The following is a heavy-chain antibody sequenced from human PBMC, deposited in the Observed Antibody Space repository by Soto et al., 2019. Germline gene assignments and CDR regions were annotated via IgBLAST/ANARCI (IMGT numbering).Heavy chain of an antibody. D-gene: IGHD4-17*01. J-gene: IGHJ6*02. CDR2: IRSKANSYAT. CDR3: TRWYYGMDV. CDR1: GFTFSGSA. Sequence: EVQLVESGGGLVQPGGSLKLSCAASGFTFSGSAMHWVRQASGKGLEWVGSIRSKANSYATTYAASVKGRFTISRDDSKNRAYLQMNSLKTEDTAVYYCTRWYYGMDVWGQGTTVTVSS. V-gene: IGHV3-73*01.